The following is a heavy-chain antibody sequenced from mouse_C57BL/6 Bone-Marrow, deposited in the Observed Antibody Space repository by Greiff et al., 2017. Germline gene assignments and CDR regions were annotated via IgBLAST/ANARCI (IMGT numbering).Heavy chain of an antibody. CDR3: ARDYDSAYYAMDY. CDR1: GFTFSSYA. J-gene: IGHJ4*01. D-gene: IGHD2-4*01. CDR2: ISDGGSYT. Sequence: DVKLVESGGGLVKPGGSLKLSCAASGFTFSSYAMSWVRQTPEKRLEWVATISDGGSYTYYPDNVKGRFTISRDNAKNNLYLQMSHLKSEDTAMYYCARDYDSAYYAMDYRGQGTSVTVSS. V-gene: IGHV5-4*01.